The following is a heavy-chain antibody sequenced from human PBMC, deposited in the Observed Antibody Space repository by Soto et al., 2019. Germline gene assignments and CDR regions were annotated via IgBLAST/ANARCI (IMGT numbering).Heavy chain of an antibody. CDR2: ISGSGGST. V-gene: IGHV3-23*01. D-gene: IGHD6-13*01. CDR3: AKSLYSSSWYWYGMDV. CDR1: GFTFSSYA. J-gene: IGHJ6*02. Sequence: GGSLRLSCAASGFTFSSYAMSWVRQAPGKGLEWVSAISGSGGSTYYADSVKGRFTISRDNSKNTLYLQMNSLRAEDTAVYYCAKSLYSSSWYWYGMDVWGQGTTVTVSS.